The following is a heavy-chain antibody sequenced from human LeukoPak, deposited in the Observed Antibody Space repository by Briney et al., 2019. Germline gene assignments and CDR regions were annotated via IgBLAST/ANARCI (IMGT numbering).Heavy chain of an antibody. CDR3: AREGSIVGAPIPGY. V-gene: IGHV1-2*02. CDR1: GYTFTGYY. D-gene: IGHD1-26*01. J-gene: IGHJ4*02. Sequence: GASVKVSCKASGYTFTGYYMHWVRQAPGQGLEWMGWINPNSGGTNYAQKFQGRVPMTRDTSISTAYMELSRLRSDDTAVYYCAREGSIVGAPIPGYWGQGTLVTVSS. CDR2: INPNSGGT.